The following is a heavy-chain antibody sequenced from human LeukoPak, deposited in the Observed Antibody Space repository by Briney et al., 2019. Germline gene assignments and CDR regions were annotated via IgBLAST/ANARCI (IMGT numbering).Heavy chain of an antibody. V-gene: IGHV3-33*01. D-gene: IGHD4-17*01. CDR3: ARDHGDYSGKDY. J-gene: IGHJ4*02. CDR1: GFTFSSYG. Sequence: GGSLRLSCAASGFTFSSYGMHWVRQAPGKGLEWVAVIWYDGSNKYYADAVKGRFTISRDNSKNTLYLQMNSLRAEDTAVYFCARDHGDYSGKDYWGQGTLVTVSS. CDR2: IWYDGSNK.